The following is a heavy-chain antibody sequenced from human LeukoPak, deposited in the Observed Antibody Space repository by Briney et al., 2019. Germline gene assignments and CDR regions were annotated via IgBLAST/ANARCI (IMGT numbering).Heavy chain of an antibody. D-gene: IGHD3-9*01. CDR1: GGSISSYY. V-gene: IGHV4-59*01. CDR2: IYYSGST. Sequence: SETLSLTCTVSGGSISSYYWSWIRQPPGKGLEWIGYIYYSGSTNYNPSLKSRVTISVDTSKNQFSLTLSSVTAADTAVYYCARVRSYYNFLTGYYPTFSDYWGQGTLVTVSS. CDR3: ARVRSYYNFLTGYYPTFSDY. J-gene: IGHJ4*02.